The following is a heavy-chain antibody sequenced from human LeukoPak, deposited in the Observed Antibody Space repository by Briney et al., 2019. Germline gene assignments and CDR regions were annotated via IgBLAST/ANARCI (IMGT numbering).Heavy chain of an antibody. J-gene: IGHJ4*02. V-gene: IGHV4-34*01. CDR3: VYDLDY. Sequence: TSETLSLTCAVYGGSFSGYYWSWIRQPPGKGLEWIGEINHSGSTNYNPSLKSRVTISVDTSKNQFSLKLSSVTAADTAVYYCVYDLDYWGQGTLVTVSS. CDR1: GGSFSGYY. D-gene: IGHD3-3*01. CDR2: INHSGST.